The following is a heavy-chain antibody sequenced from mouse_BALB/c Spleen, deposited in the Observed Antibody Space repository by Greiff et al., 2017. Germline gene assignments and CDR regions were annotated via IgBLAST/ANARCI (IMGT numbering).Heavy chain of an antibody. CDR2: IDPENGDT. J-gene: IGHJ4*01. V-gene: IGHV14-4*02. D-gene: IGHD6-1*01. Sequence: VQLQQSGAELVRSGASVKLSCTASGFNIKDYYMHWVKQRPEQGLEWIGWIDPENGDTEYAPKFQDKATLTADKSSSTVYMELSRLTSEDSAVYFCARHASIYPAMDYWGQGTSVTVSS. CDR3: ARHASIYPAMDY. CDR1: GFNIKDYY.